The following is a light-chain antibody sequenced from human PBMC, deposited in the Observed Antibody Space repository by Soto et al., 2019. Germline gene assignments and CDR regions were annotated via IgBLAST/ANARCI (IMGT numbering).Light chain of an antibody. CDR2: EVT. V-gene: IGLV2-14*01. CDR1: SSDVGEYNY. Sequence: QSALTQPASVSGSPGQSITISCTGSSSDVGEYNYVCWYQHHPGKAPKLIISEVTKRPSGVSNRFSGSKSGNTASLTIPGLQAEDEDDYYCISYKNGTYVFGNGTRVT. CDR3: ISYKNGTYV. J-gene: IGLJ1*01.